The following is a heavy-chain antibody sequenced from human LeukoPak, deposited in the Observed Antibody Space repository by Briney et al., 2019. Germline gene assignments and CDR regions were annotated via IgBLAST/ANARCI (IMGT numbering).Heavy chain of an antibody. CDR1: GGSFSGYY. J-gene: IGHJ4*02. D-gene: IGHD5-18*01. Sequence: SETLSLTCAVYGGSFSGYYWSWIRQPPGKGLEWIGEINHSGSTNYNPSLTSRGTISVDTSKNQFSLKLSSVTAADTAVYYCARETRGYSYGYAGYFDYWGQGTLVTVSS. V-gene: IGHV4-34*01. CDR3: ARETRGYSYGYAGYFDY. CDR2: INHSGST.